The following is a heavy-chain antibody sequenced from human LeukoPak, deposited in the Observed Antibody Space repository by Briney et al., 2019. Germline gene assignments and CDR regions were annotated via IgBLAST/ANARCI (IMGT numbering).Heavy chain of an antibody. D-gene: IGHD6-13*01. CDR2: IYPGDSDT. V-gene: IGHV5-51*01. J-gene: IGHJ4*02. CDR1: GYSFTSYW. CDR3: ARLPYSSSWSHFDY. Sequence: GESLKISCKASGYSFTSYWIGWVRQMPGKGLEWMGIIYPGDSDTRYSPSFQGQVTISDDMSISTAYLQWSSLKASDTAMYYCARLPYSSSWSHFDYWGQGTLVTVSS.